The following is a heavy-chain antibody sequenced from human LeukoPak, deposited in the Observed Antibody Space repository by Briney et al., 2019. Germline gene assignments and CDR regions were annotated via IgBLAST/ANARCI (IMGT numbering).Heavy chain of an antibody. CDR1: GGTFSSYA. CDR3: AAVPNLLFDPLAAAAPRGYYYYGMDV. CDR2: IIPIFGTA. J-gene: IGHJ6*02. Sequence: ASVKVSCKASGGTFSSYAISWVRQAPGQGLEWMGGIIPIFGTANYAQKFQGRVTITADESTSTAYMELSSLRSEDTAVYYCAAVPNLLFDPLAAAAPRGYYYYGMDVWGQGTTVTVSS. V-gene: IGHV1-69*13. D-gene: IGHD6-13*01.